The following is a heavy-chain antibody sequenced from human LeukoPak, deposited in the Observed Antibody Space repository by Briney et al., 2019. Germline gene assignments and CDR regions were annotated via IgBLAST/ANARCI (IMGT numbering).Heavy chain of an antibody. CDR2: INHSGST. V-gene: IGHV4-34*01. J-gene: IGHJ2*01. D-gene: IGHD4-17*01. Sequence: PSETLSLTCAVYGESFSGYYWSWIRQPPGKGLEWIGEINHSGSTNYNPSLKSRVTISVDTSKNQFSLKVNPVTAADTAMYYCARVGTTVTTGLSYWYFDLWGRGTLVTVSS. CDR1: GESFSGYY. CDR3: ARVGTTVTTGLSYWYFDL.